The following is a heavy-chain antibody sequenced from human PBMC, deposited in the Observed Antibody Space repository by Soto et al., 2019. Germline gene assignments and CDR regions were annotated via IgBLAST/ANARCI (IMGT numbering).Heavy chain of an antibody. CDR1: SGSISSSNW. CDR2: IYHSGST. Sequence: SETLSLTCAVSSGSISSSNWWSWVRQPPGKGLEWIGEIYHSGSTNYNPSLKSRVTISVDKSKNQFSLKLSSVTAADTAVYYCARVPVAGKYYYYYMDVWGQGTTVTVSS. V-gene: IGHV4-4*02. D-gene: IGHD6-19*01. CDR3: ARVPVAGKYYYYYMDV. J-gene: IGHJ6*03.